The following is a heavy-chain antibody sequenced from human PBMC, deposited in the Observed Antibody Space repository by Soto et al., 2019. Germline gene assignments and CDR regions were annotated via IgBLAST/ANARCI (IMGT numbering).Heavy chain of an antibody. D-gene: IGHD5-18*01. CDR2: INYSGAT. CDR1: GGSSNSDGYY. Sequence: PSETLSLTCTVSGGSSNSDGYYWSWIRQHPEKGLEWIGYINYSGATYYNPSLKSRLTISVDTSKNQFSLQLTSVIAADTALYYCARESYSFGRAFDIWGHGTLVTVSS. CDR3: ARESYSFGRAFDI. J-gene: IGHJ4*01. V-gene: IGHV4-31*03.